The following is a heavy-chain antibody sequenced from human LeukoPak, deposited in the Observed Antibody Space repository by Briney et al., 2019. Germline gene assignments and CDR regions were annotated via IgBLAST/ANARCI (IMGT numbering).Heavy chain of an antibody. D-gene: IGHD2-2*01. CDR2: ISYDGSNK. CDR1: GFTFSSYG. Sequence: GGSLRLSCAASGFTFSSYGMHWVRQAPGKGLEWVAVISYDGSNKYYADSVKGRFTISRDNSKNTLYLQMNSLRAEDTAVYYCVKYCSSTSCYWYWGQGTLVTVSS. V-gene: IGHV3-30*18. J-gene: IGHJ4*02. CDR3: VKYCSSTSCYWY.